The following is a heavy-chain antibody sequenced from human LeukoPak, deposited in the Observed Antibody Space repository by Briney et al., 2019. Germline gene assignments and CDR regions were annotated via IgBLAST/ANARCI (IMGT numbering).Heavy chain of an antibody. CDR3: AIVPAARATFDY. Sequence: ASVKVSCKASGYTFTSYGISWVRQATGQGPEWMGWMNPNSGNTGYAQKFQGRVTMTRNTSISTAYMELSSLRSEDTAVYYCAIVPAARATFDYWGQGTLVTVSS. D-gene: IGHD2-2*01. J-gene: IGHJ4*02. V-gene: IGHV1-8*02. CDR1: GYTFTSYG. CDR2: MNPNSGNT.